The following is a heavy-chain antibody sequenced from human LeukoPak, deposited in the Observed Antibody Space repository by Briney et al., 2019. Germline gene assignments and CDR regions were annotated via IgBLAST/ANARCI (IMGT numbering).Heavy chain of an antibody. D-gene: IGHD3-22*01. CDR3: ARDYTMTHAFDI. J-gene: IGHJ3*02. CDR1: GGSMSDYY. Sequence: WETLSLTCTVSGGSMSDYYWSWIRQPPGKGLEWIGYIYSTGSTNYNPSLKSRVTISVDTSKNQFSLKLSSVTAADTALYYCARDYTMTHAFDIWGQRTLVTVSS. V-gene: IGHV4-59*01. CDR2: IYSTGST.